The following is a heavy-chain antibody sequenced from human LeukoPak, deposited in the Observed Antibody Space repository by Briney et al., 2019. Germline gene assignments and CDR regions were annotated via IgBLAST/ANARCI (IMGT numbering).Heavy chain of an antibody. CDR2: INPSGGRT. D-gene: IGHD3-3*01. CDR1: GYTFTSYY. V-gene: IGHV1-46*01. J-gene: IGHJ6*03. CDR3: ATRVNNYDFWSGIADYYMDV. Sequence: ASVKVSCKASGYTFTSYYMHWVRQAPGQGLEWMGIINPSGGRTIYAQKFQGRVTMTEDTSTDTAYMELSSLRSEDTVVYYCATRVNNYDFWSGIADYYMDVWGKGTTVTVSS.